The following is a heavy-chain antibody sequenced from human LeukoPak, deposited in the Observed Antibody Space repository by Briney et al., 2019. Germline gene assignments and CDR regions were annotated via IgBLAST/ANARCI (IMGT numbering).Heavy chain of an antibody. V-gene: IGHV1-69*05. CDR2: IIPIFGTA. Sequence: ASVKVPCKASGGTFSSYAIIWVRQAPGQGLEWMGRIIPIFGTANYAQKFQGRVTITTDESTSTAYMELSSLRSEDTAVYYCAVYSSGWYGENYYFDYWGQGTLVTVSS. D-gene: IGHD6-19*01. CDR1: GGTFSSYA. J-gene: IGHJ4*02. CDR3: AVYSSGWYGENYYFDY.